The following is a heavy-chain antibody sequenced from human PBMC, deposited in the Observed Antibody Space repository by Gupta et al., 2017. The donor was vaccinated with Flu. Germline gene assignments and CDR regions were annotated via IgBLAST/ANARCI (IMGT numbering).Heavy chain of an antibody. CDR3: ARDAGWYFNY. CDR1: GFTFSDYY. J-gene: IGHJ4*02. Sequence: QVQLVESGGGLVKPGGSLRLSCTASGFTFSDYYLGWIRQAPGKGLEWVAYISPSSNTIYFADSVKGRLTISRDNAKNSIYLQMNSLRPEDTAVYFCARDAGWYFNYWGLGTLVTVSS. D-gene: IGHD6-19*01. CDR2: ISPSSNTI. V-gene: IGHV3-11*01.